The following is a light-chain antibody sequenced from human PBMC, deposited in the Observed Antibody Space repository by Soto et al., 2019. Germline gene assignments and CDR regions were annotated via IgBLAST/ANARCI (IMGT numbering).Light chain of an antibody. Sequence: QSALTQPASVSGSPGQSITISCTGTSSDVGGYNYVSWYQQHPGKAPKLMMYEVTDRPSGVSNRFSGSKSGNTASLTISGLQEDDEADYYCSSYYSSRTLVFGGGTKLTVL. V-gene: IGLV2-14*01. CDR2: EVT. CDR1: SSDVGGYNY. J-gene: IGLJ3*02. CDR3: SSYYSSRTLV.